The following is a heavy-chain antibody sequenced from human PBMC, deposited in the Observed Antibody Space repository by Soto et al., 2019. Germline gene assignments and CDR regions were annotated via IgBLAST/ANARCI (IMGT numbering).Heavy chain of an antibody. D-gene: IGHD2-15*01. Sequence: LRLSCSGSGFTFSHHSLYWVRQAPGKGLRYVSTISGNGGNTLYAASVRGRFTISRDNSKNTVFLQMSGQGVADSAVYYCVKVSGYCTGGSCFSYFDYWGQGALVTVSS. CDR1: GFTFSHHS. V-gene: IGHV3-64D*06. J-gene: IGHJ4*02. CDR3: VKVSGYCTGGSCFSYFDY. CDR2: ISGNGGNT.